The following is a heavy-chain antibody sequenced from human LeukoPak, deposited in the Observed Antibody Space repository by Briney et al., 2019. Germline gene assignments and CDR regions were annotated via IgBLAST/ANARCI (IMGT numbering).Heavy chain of an antibody. CDR1: VGSFSGYY. J-gene: IGHJ6*02. CDR3: ARGKGYSSGWPLPDYYDGMDV. CDR2: IYHSGSP. Sequence: PSETLSLTCAVYVGSFSGYYWSWIRQPPGKGLEWIGEIYHSGSPNYNPSLKSRVIISVDTSKNQFSLKLSSVTAADAAVYYCARGKGYSSGWPLPDYYDGMDVWGQGTTVTVSS. D-gene: IGHD6-19*01. V-gene: IGHV4-34*01.